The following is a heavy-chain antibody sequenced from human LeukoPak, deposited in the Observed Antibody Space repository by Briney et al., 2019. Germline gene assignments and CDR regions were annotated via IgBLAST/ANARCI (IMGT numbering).Heavy chain of an antibody. Sequence: ASVKVSCKASGYTLTGYYMHWVRQAPGQGLEWMGWINPNSGGTNYAQKFQGRVTMTRDTSISTAYMELSRLSSDDTAVYYCARPTDCSSTSCNWFDPWGQGTLVTVSS. D-gene: IGHD2-2*01. J-gene: IGHJ5*02. CDR1: GYTLTGYY. V-gene: IGHV1-2*02. CDR3: ARPTDCSSTSCNWFDP. CDR2: INPNSGGT.